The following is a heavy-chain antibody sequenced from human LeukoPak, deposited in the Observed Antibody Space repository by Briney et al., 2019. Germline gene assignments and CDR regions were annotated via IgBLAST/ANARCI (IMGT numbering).Heavy chain of an antibody. D-gene: IGHD3-3*01. CDR3: AKGTTIFRTYLDY. J-gene: IGHJ4*02. CDR2: ISGSGSST. V-gene: IGHV3-23*01. Sequence: GGSLRLSCAASGFTFSSYGMHWARQAPGKGLEWVSAISGSGSSTYYADSVKGRFTISRDKSKNMLYLQMNSLRAEDTAVYYCAKGTTIFRTYLDYWGQGILVTVSS. CDR1: GFTFSSYG.